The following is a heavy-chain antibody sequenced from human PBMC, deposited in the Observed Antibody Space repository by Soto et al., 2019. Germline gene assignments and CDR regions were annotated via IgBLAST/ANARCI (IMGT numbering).Heavy chain of an antibody. Sequence: PSETLSLTCTVSGGSISSYYWSWIRQPPGKGLELIGYIYYSGSTNYNPSLKSRVTISVDTSKNQFSLKLSSVTAADTAVYYCARWGSWNLEGYWGQGILVTVSS. CDR3: ARWGSWNLEGY. D-gene: IGHD1-7*01. CDR1: GGSISSYY. V-gene: IGHV4-59*08. CDR2: IYYSGST. J-gene: IGHJ4*02.